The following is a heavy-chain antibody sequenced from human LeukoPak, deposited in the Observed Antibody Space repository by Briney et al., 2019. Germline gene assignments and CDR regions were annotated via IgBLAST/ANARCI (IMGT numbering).Heavy chain of an antibody. CDR1: GFTFSSYA. V-gene: IGHV3-64*01. Sequence: GGSLRPSCAASGFTFSSYAMHWVRQAPGKGLEYVSAISSNGDSTYYANSVKGRFTISRDNSKNTLYLQMGSLRDEDMAVYYCARGAKGDLYDYWGQGTLVTVSS. D-gene: IGHD2-21*01. CDR2: ISSNGDST. J-gene: IGHJ4*02. CDR3: ARGAKGDLYDY.